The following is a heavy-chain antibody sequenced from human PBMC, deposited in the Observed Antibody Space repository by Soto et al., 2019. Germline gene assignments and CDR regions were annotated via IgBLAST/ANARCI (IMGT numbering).Heavy chain of an antibody. CDR1: GCTFSSYA. D-gene: IGHD3-3*01. V-gene: IGHV1-69*06. J-gene: IGHJ6*02. CDR2: IIPIFGTA. CDR3: AIHYDFWSGYPQYYYYYGMDV. Sequence: AVKGSCKDSGCTFSSYAISWVRQAPGQGLEWMGGIIPIFGTANYAQKFQGRVTITADKSTSTAYMELSSLRSEDTAVYYCAIHYDFWSGYPQYYYYYGMDVWGQGTTVTVSS.